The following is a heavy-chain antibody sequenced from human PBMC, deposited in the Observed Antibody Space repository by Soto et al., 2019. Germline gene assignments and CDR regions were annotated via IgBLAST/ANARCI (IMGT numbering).Heavy chain of an antibody. CDR2: IYYSGST. J-gene: IGHJ5*02. V-gene: IGHV4-30-4*01. Sequence: PSETLSLTCTVSGGSISSGDYYWSWIRQPPGKGLEWIGYIYYSGSTYYNPSLKSRVTISVDTSKNQFSLKLSSATAADTAVYYCARVDDCSSTSCYKGDWFDPWGQGTLVTVSS. CDR1: GGSISSGDYY. D-gene: IGHD2-2*02. CDR3: ARVDDCSSTSCYKGDWFDP.